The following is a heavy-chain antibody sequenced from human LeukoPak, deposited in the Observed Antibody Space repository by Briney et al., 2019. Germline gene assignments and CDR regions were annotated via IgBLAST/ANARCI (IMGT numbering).Heavy chain of an antibody. D-gene: IGHD3-3*01. CDR2: IYYSGST. V-gene: IGHV4-59*01. J-gene: IGHJ5*02. Sequence: IRQPPGKGLEWIGYIYYSGSTNYNPSLKSRVTISVDTSKNQFSLKLSSVTAADTAVYYCARGPLYYDFWSGYYTGKDEDWFDPWGQGTLVTVSS. CDR3: ARGPLYYDFWSGYYTGKDEDWFDP.